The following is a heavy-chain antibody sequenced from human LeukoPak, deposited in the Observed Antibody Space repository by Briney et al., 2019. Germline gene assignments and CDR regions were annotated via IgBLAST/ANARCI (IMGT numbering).Heavy chain of an antibody. CDR2: IIPIFGTA. CDR1: EGTFSSYA. V-gene: IGHV1-69*13. Sequence: SVKVSCKAPEGTFSSYAISWVRQATRKGLEWMGGIIPIFGTANYAQKFQGRVTITADESTSTAYMELSSLRSEDTAVYYCARDGDCSGGSCYSFDYWGQGTLVTVPS. J-gene: IGHJ4*02. CDR3: ARDGDCSGGSCYSFDY. D-gene: IGHD2-15*01.